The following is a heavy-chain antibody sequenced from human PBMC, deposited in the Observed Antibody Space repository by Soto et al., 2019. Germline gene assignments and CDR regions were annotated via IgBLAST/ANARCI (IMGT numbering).Heavy chain of an antibody. CDR2: ISGSGGST. CDR1: GFTFSSYA. Sequence: GESLKISCAASGFTFSSYAMSWVRQAPGKGLEWVSAISGSGGSTYYADSVKGRFTISRDNSKNTLYLQMNSLRAEDTAVYYCAKDLYSESSFDYWGQGTLVTVSS. J-gene: IGHJ4*02. D-gene: IGHD6-13*01. V-gene: IGHV3-23*01. CDR3: AKDLYSESSFDY.